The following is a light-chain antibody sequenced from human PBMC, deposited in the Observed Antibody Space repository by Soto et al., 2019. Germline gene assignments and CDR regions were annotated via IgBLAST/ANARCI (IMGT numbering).Light chain of an antibody. V-gene: IGKV1-6*01. CDR1: QGIRND. CDR2: AAS. Sequence: AIQMTQSPSSLSASVGDRVTITCRASQGIRNDLGWYQQKPGKAPKLLIYAASSLQSGVPSRFSGSGSGTDFTLTISSLQPEDFATYYCLQDYITWTFVQGTKVEIK. CDR3: LQDYITWT. J-gene: IGKJ1*01.